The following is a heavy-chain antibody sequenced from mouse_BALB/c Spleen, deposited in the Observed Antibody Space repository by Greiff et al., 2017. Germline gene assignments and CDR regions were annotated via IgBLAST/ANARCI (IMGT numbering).Heavy chain of an antibody. Sequence: EVKLMESGPGLVKPSQSLSLTCTVTGYSITSDYAWNWIRQFPGNKLEWMGYISYSGSTSYNPSLKSRISITRDTSKNQFFLQLNSVTTEDTATYYCARNYYGSLMDYWGQGTSVTVSS. J-gene: IGHJ4*01. V-gene: IGHV3-2*02. D-gene: IGHD1-1*01. CDR3: ARNYYGSLMDY. CDR1: GYSITSDYA. CDR2: ISYSGST.